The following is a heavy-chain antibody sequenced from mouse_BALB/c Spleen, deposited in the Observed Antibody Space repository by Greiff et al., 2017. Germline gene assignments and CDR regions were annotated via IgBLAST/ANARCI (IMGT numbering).Heavy chain of an antibody. CDR1: GFTFSSFG. J-gene: IGHJ3*01. D-gene: IGHD2-4*01. CDR2: ISSGSSTI. Sequence: EVKVVESGGGLVQPGGSRKLSCAASGFTFSSFGMHWVLQAPEKGLEWVAYISSGSSTIYYADTVKGRFTISRDNPKNTLFLQMTSLRSEDTAMYYCARDDYDGFAYWGQGTLVTVSA. V-gene: IGHV5-17*02. CDR3: ARDDYDGFAY.